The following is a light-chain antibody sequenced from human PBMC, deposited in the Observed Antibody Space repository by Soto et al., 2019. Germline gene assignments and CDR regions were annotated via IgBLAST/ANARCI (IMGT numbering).Light chain of an antibody. J-gene: IGLJ2*01. CDR1: SSDVGAYNY. Sequence: QSVLTQPPSASGSPGQSVTISCTGTSSDVGAYNYVSWYQQHPGKAPKLMIYEVSKRPSGVPDCFSGSKSGNTASLTVSGLQAEDEADYYCSSYAGSNNHVVFGGGTQLTVL. CDR3: SSYAGSNNHVV. CDR2: EVS. V-gene: IGLV2-8*01.